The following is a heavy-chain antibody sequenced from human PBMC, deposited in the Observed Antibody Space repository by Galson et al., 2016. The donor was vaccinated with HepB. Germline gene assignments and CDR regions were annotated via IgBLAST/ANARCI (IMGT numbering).Heavy chain of an antibody. Sequence: SETLSLTCSLSGDFITSDSHFWHWVRQSPGKKMEWIGQIYHSGSTAYNPSLESRLSMSVDTSKTQFSLILTSVTAADTGLYICARRGAGAGPLDLWGRGTLVTVSS. D-gene: IGHD6-13*01. CDR1: GDFITSDSHF. J-gene: IGHJ5*02. CDR3: ARRGAGAGPLDL. CDR2: IYHSGST. V-gene: IGHV4-39*01.